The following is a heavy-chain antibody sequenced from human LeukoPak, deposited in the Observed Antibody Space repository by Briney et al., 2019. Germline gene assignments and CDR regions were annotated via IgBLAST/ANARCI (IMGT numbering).Heavy chain of an antibody. CDR2: VTSSGNYI. J-gene: IGHJ6*03. V-gene: IGHV3-21*01. Sequence: GGSLRLSCAASGFAFSYYSMNWVRQAPGKGLEWVSSVTSSGNYIYYADSVKGRFTISRDNTKNSLYLQMSSLRAEDTAVYYCARLLEPATGYYMDVWGKGTTVTISS. CDR3: ARLLEPATGYYMDV. CDR1: GFAFSYYS. D-gene: IGHD5-24*01.